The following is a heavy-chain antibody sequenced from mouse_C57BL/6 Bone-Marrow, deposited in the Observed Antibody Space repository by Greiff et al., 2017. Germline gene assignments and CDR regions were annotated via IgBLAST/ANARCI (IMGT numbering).Heavy chain of an antibody. D-gene: IGHD2-3*01. J-gene: IGHJ3*01. V-gene: IGHV1-9*01. CDR3: AGVWLLRAWFAY. CDR1: GYTFTGSW. Sequence: QVQLQQSGAELMKPGASVKLSCKATGYTFTGSWIEWVKQRPGHGLEWIGGILPGSGSTNYNEKFKGKATFTADTSSNTAYMQLSSLTAEDAAIYCCAGVWLLRAWFAYWGQGTLVTVSA. CDR2: ILPGSGST.